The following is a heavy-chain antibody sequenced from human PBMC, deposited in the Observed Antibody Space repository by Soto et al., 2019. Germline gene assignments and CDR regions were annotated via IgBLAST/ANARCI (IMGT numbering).Heavy chain of an antibody. CDR1: GFPSSDYY. CDR2: ISSSSSYT. V-gene: IGHV3-11*05. J-gene: IGHJ4*02. Sequence: QVQLVESGGGLVKLGGSLRLSWAAPGFPSSDYYRSWIPQPPGRGVEWVYYISSSSSYTNYADSVKGRCTISRDNAKNSLYLQMNSLRAEDTAVYYCARRWELLDYWGQGTLVTVSS. CDR3: ARRWELLDY. D-gene: IGHD1-26*01.